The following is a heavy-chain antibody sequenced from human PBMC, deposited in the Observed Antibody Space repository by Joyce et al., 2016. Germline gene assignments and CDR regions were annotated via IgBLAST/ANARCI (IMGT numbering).Heavy chain of an antibody. CDR3: ARGPMPPYAFDI. CDR1: GYSFNDHY. Sequence: QVQLVQSGAEVKKPGASVKVSCKASGYSFNDHYMHWMRQTPGQGREWMGRINPDSGGTIEAQKLQGRVTRTTDTSINTAYMELSSLRSDDTAVFYCARGPMPPYAFDIWGQGTLVSVSS. CDR2: INPDSGGT. J-gene: IGHJ3*02. D-gene: IGHD2-2*01. V-gene: IGHV1-2*06.